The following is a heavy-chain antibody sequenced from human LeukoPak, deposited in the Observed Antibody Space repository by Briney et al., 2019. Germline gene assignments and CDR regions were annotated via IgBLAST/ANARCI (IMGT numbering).Heavy chain of an antibody. CDR1: GGSFSGYY. D-gene: IGHD3-3*01. Sequence: TSETLSLTCAVYGGSFSGYYWSWIRQPPGKGLEWIGEINHSGSTNYNPSLKSRVTISVDTSKNQFSLKLSSVTAADTAVYYCAAEWTRDAFDIWGQGTMVTVSS. V-gene: IGHV4-34*01. CDR2: INHSGST. J-gene: IGHJ3*02. CDR3: AAEWTRDAFDI.